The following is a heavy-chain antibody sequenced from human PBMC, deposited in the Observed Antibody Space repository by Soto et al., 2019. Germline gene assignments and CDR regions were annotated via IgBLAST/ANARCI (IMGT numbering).Heavy chain of an antibody. CDR2: VSPPFRTS. J-gene: IGHJ6*02. Sequence: QVQLVQSGAEVKKPRSSVKVSCKTSGVSFNNNGIGWVRQAPGHGLEWMGGVSPPFRTSNYARKCQGRISITADASTGTVNMELSSLTSEDTAQYYCARVLYYGSGSYSPYGMDVWGQGTTVTVSS. D-gene: IGHD3-10*01. V-gene: IGHV1-69*01. CDR3: ARVLYYGSGSYSPYGMDV. CDR1: GVSFNNNG.